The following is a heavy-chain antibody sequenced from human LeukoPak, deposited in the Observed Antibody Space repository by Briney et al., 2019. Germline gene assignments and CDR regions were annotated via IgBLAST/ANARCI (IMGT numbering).Heavy chain of an antibody. D-gene: IGHD4-23*01. CDR1: GGTFSSYA. J-gene: IGHJ3*02. CDR2: IIPIFGTA. V-gene: IGHV1-69*01. Sequence: GSSVKVSCKASGGTFSSYAISWVRQAPGQGLEWMGGIIPIFGTANYAQKFQGRVTITADESTSTAYMELSSLRSEDTAVYYCARDLDYGGNFDAFDIWGQGTMVTVSS. CDR3: ARDLDYGGNFDAFDI.